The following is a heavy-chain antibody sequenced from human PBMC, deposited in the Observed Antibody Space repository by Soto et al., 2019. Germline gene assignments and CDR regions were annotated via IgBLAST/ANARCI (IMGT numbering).Heavy chain of an antibody. J-gene: IGHJ2*01. Sequence: EVQLVESGGGVVQPGGSLRLSCAASGFIFSAYWMTWVRQAPGKGLEWVANINPDGSEKYYVDSVKGRFTISRDNVKNSLFLQVNNLRAEDTALYYCVRARIDVWGRCTLVTVSS. V-gene: IGHV3-7*01. CDR3: VRARIDV. CDR2: INPDGSEK. CDR1: GFIFSAYW.